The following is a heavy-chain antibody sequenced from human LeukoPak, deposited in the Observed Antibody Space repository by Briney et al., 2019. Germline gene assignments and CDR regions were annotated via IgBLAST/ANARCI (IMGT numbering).Heavy chain of an antibody. CDR1: GGSISSSSYY. CDR3: ARDSGSYFLGAFDI. J-gene: IGHJ3*02. D-gene: IGHD1-26*01. V-gene: IGHV4-39*07. Sequence: SETLSLTCTVSGGSISSSSYYWGWIRQPPGRGLEWIGSIYYSGSTYYNPSLKSRATISVDTSKNQFSLKLSSVTAADTAVYYCARDSGSYFLGAFDIWGQGTMVTVSS. CDR2: IYYSGST.